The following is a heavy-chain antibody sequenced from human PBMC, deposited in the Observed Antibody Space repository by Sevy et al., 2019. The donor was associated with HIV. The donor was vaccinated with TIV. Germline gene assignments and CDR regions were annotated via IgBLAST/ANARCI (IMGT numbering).Heavy chain of an antibody. J-gene: IGHJ6*02. D-gene: IGHD3-3*01. Sequence: ASVKVSCKASGYTFTSYGISWVRQAPGQGLEWMGWISAYNGNTNYAQKLQGRVTMTTDTSTSTAYMELRSLGSDDTAVYYCARDYDFWSGYYYYYYYGMDVWGQGTTVTVSS. CDR1: GYTFTSYG. CDR3: ARDYDFWSGYYYYYYYGMDV. CDR2: ISAYNGNT. V-gene: IGHV1-18*01.